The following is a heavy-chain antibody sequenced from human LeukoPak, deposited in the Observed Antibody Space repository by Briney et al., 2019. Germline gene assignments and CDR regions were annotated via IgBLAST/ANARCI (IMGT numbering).Heavy chain of an antibody. J-gene: IGHJ4*02. D-gene: IGHD2-21*02. CDR3: ARDRVVTAMYFDY. CDR1: GFTFSSYW. V-gene: IGHV3-7*01. CDR2: IKQDGSEK. Sequence: GGSLRLSCAASGFTFSSYWMSWVRQAPGKGLEWVANIKQDGSEKYYVDSVKGRFTISRDNAKNSLYLQMNSLRAEDTAVYYCARDRVVTAMYFDYWGQGTLVTVSS.